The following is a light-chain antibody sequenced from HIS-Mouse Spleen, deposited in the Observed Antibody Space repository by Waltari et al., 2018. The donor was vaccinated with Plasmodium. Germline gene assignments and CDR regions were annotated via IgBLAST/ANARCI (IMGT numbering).Light chain of an antibody. V-gene: IGKV3-15*01. Sequence: EIVMTQSPATLSVSPGERATLSGRASQSVSSNLAWYQQKPVQAPRLLIYGASTRATGIPARFSGSGSGTEFTLTISSLQSEDFAVYYCQQYNNWSFTFGPGTKVDIK. CDR1: QSVSSN. CDR3: QQYNNWSFT. J-gene: IGKJ3*01. CDR2: GAS.